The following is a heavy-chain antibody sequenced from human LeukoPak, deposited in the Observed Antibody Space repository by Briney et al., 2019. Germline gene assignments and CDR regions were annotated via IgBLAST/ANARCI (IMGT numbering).Heavy chain of an antibody. D-gene: IGHD6-6*01. CDR2: ISWNSGSI. CDR1: GFIFDDYA. CDR3: ANRPKSIAARPRDY. V-gene: IGHV3-9*01. J-gene: IGHJ4*02. Sequence: GGSLRLSCAASGFIFDDYAMHWVRQAPGKGLEWVSGISWNSGSIGYADSVKGRFTISRDNAKNSLYLQMNSLRAEDTAVYYCANRPKSIAARPRDYWGQGTLVTVSS.